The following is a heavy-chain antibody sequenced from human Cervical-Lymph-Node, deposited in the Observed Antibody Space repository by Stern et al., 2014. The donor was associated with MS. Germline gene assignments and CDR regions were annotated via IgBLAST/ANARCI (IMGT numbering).Heavy chain of an antibody. J-gene: IGHJ4*02. CDR2: IWYDGSNP. Sequence: VQLVESGGGVVQPGRSLRLSCAASGFSFSRYAMHWVRQAPGKGLEWVALIWYDGSNPNYADSVTGRFTISRDNFKNTLYLQMNSLRAEDTAVYYCASAYSSSHYYLDYWGQGTLVTVSS. D-gene: IGHD6-13*01. V-gene: IGHV3-33*01. CDR3: ASAYSSSHYYLDY. CDR1: GFSFSRYA.